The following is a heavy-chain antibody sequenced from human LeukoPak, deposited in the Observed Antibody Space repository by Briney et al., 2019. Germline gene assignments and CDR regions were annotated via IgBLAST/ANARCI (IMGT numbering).Heavy chain of an antibody. V-gene: IGHV4-59*12. CDR2: IYYSGST. CDR1: GGSISSYY. CDR3: ARVGDIVVVVAAPDAFDI. D-gene: IGHD2-15*01. J-gene: IGHJ3*02. Sequence: SETLSLTCTVSGGSISSYYWSWIRQPPGKGLEWIGYIYYSGSTNYNPSLKSRVTISVDTSKNQFSLKLSSVTAADTAVYYCARVGDIVVVVAAPDAFDIWGQGTMVTVSS.